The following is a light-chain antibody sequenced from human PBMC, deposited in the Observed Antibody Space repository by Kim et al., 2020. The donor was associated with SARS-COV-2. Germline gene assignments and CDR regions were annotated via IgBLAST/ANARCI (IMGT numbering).Light chain of an antibody. CDR2: DAS. V-gene: IGKV3-11*01. J-gene: IGKJ1*01. Sequence: LSPGERATLSCRASQSVSSYLAWYQQKPGQAPRLLIYDASNRATGIPARFSGSGSGTDFTLTISSLEPEDFAVYYCQQRSNWPPTFGQGTKVEIK. CDR3: QQRSNWPPT. CDR1: QSVSSY.